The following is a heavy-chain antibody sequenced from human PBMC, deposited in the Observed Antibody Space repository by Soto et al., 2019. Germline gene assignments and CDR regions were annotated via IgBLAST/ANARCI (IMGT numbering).Heavy chain of an antibody. Sequence: GGSLRLSCAASGFTFSNAWMSWVRQAPGKGLEWVGRIKSKTDGGTTDYAAPVKGRFTISRDDSKNTLYLQMNSLKTEDTAVYYCTTDPHSIVVVPTGPWGHGTLVTVSS. CDR1: GFTFSNAW. CDR2: IKSKTDGGTT. J-gene: IGHJ5*02. CDR3: TTDPHSIVVVPTGP. D-gene: IGHD2-2*01. V-gene: IGHV3-15*01.